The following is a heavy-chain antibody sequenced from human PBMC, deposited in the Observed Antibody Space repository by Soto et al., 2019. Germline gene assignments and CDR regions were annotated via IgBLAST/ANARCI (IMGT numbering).Heavy chain of an antibody. V-gene: IGHV3-15*01. CDR2: IKSKTDGGTT. Sequence: EVQLVESGGGLVKPGGSLRLSCAASGFTFSNAWMNWVRQAPGKGLEWVGRIKSKTDGGTTDYAAPVKGRFTISRDDSKNTLHLQMNSLKTEDTAVYYCTTGIVVVAAATGYFQHWGQGNLVNVSS. J-gene: IGHJ1*01. CDR1: GFTFSNAW. CDR3: TTGIVVVAAATGYFQH. D-gene: IGHD2-15*01.